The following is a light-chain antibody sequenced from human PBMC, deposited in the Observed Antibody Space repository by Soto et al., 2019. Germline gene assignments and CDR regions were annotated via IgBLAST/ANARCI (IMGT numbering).Light chain of an antibody. CDR3: QQYNSYSPWT. CDR1: QSISSW. V-gene: IGKV1-5*03. CDR2: KAS. J-gene: IGKJ1*01. Sequence: DIQMTQSPSTLSASVGDRVTITCRASQSISSWLAWYQQKPGKAPKLLIYKASSLESGVPSRFSGSGSGTECALTISSLQPDDFATYYCQQYNSYSPWTFGQGTKVEIK.